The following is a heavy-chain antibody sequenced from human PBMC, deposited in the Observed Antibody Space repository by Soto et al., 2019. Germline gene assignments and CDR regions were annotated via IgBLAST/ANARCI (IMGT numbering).Heavy chain of an antibody. CDR3: AGGSQASYYY. V-gene: IGHV4-34*02. D-gene: IGHD5-18*01. Sequence: QVWLRQWGAGLLKPSETLSLTCAVYDEPFRNYYWTWIRQPPGQGLVWIGEVHHDGRTNFDPSLESRVTISVDTSKKQFALRVSSVTAADTAVYYCAGGSQASYYYWAQGTLVTVSS. J-gene: IGHJ4*03. CDR2: VHHDGRT. CDR1: DEPFRNYY.